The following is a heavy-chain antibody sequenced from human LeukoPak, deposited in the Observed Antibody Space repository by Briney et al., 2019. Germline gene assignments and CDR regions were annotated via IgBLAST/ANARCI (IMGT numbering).Heavy chain of an antibody. J-gene: IGHJ4*02. Sequence: SETLSLTCTVSGGSISSYYWSWIRQPPGKGLEWIGYIYYSGSTNYNPSLKSRVTISVDTSKNQFSLKLSSVTAADTAVYYCAREDILTGYYDYWGQGTLVTVSS. CDR1: GGSISSYY. CDR3: AREDILTGYYDY. D-gene: IGHD3-9*01. CDR2: IYYSGST. V-gene: IGHV4-59*01.